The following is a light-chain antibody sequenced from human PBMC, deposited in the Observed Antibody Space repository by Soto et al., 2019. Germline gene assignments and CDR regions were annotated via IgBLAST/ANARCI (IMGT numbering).Light chain of an antibody. CDR1: SSNIGRNT. V-gene: IGLV1-44*01. J-gene: IGLJ3*02. CDR3: AAWDDSLNAHWV. Sequence: QSVLTQPPSASGTPGQRVTISCSGSSSNIGRNTVNWYQQLPGTAPKFLINSNNQRPSGVPDRFSGSKSGTSASLAISGLQSEDEAEYYCAAWDDSLNAHWVFGGGTKLTVL. CDR2: SNN.